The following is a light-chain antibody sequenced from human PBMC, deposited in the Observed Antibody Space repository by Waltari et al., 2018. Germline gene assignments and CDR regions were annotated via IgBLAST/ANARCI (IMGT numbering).Light chain of an antibody. Sequence: QSALTQPRSVSGSPGQSVTISCTGTSSDIGGYNYVSWYQQHPGKAPKLVVYAVSQRASGVPYHFSVSKSGNTASLTISGLQAEDEADYYCCSFAGSQTVIFGGGTRLTVL. V-gene: IGLV2-11*01. CDR2: AVS. CDR1: SSDIGGYNY. CDR3: CSFAGSQTVI. J-gene: IGLJ2*01.